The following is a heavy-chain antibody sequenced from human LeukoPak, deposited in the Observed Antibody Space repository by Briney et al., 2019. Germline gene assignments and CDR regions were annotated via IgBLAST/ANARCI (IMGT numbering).Heavy chain of an antibody. CDR2: ITSSGSTI. J-gene: IGHJ6*02. Sequence: GGSLRLSCAASGFTFSSYEMNWVRQAPGKGLEWVSYITSSGSTIYYADSVKGRFTISRDNARNSLYLQMNSLRGEDTAVYYCAKVDIEVVVAATSMDVWGQGTTVTVSS. CDR1: GFTFSSYE. V-gene: IGHV3-48*03. CDR3: AKVDIEVVVAATSMDV. D-gene: IGHD2-15*01.